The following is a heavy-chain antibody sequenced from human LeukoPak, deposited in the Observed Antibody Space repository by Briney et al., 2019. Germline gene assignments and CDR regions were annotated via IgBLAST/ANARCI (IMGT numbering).Heavy chain of an antibody. D-gene: IGHD5/OR15-5a*01. CDR1: RFTFSSYW. Sequence: GGSLRLSCAASRFTFSSYWMTWVRQAPGKGLEWVANIKQDGSEKYYVDSVKGRLTISRDNAKNSLDLQMNSLRAEDAAVYYCARGRLGLDYWGQGTLVTVSS. CDR3: ARGRLGLDY. J-gene: IGHJ4*02. CDR2: IKQDGSEK. V-gene: IGHV3-7*04.